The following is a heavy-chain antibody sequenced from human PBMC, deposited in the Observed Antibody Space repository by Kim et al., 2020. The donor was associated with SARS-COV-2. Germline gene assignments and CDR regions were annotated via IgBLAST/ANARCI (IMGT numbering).Heavy chain of an antibody. CDR3: VRPERCKWVVP. CDR2: IYHTGTT. D-gene: IGHD2-15*01. V-gene: IGHV4-30-2*01. CDR1: GGSMNSIGDC. J-gene: IGHJ1*01. Sequence: SETLSLTCSVSGGSMNSIGDCWTWIRQPPGKGLEYIGHIYHTGTTYYNSSLESRAIISIDTSKNQFSLKLSSVTAADTATYYCVRPERCKWVVPGGHGT.